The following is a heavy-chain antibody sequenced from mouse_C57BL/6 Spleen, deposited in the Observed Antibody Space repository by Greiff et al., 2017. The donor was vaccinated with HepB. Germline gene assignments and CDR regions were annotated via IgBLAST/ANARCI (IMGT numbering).Heavy chain of an antibody. V-gene: IGHV5-12*01. D-gene: IGHD1-1*01. CDR2: ISNGGGST. CDR1: GFTFSDYY. Sequence: DVHLVESGGGLVQPGGSLKLSCAASGFTFSDYYMYWVRQTPEKRLEWVAYISNGGGSTYYPDTVKGRFTISRDNAKNTLYLQMSRLKSEDTAMYYCARQNSGSSPAWFAYWGQGTLVTVSA. J-gene: IGHJ3*01. CDR3: ARQNSGSSPAWFAY.